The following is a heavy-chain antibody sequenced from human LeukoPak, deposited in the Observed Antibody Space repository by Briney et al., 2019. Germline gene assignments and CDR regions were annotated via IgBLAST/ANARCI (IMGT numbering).Heavy chain of an antibody. Sequence: ASVKVSCKASGYTFTSYDINWVRHATRQGLGWMGWMNPNSGNTGYAQKFQGRVTMTRNTSISTAYMELSSLRSEDTAVYYCAKAPYCSSTSCYVLNYYYGMDVWGQGTTVTVSS. J-gene: IGHJ6*02. V-gene: IGHV1-8*01. CDR1: GYTFTSYD. CDR2: MNPNSGNT. D-gene: IGHD2-2*01. CDR3: AKAPYCSSTSCYVLNYYYGMDV.